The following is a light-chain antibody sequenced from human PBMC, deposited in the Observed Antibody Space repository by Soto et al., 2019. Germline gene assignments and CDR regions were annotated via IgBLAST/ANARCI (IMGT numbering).Light chain of an antibody. CDR2: AAS. CDR1: QAISSY. CDR3: QHYISYSEA. V-gene: IGKV1-9*01. Sequence: DIQLTQAPSSLSAPAGDRVSITCRASQAISSYLAWYQQKPGRAPKLLIYAASTLQSGVPSRFSGSGSGTEFTLTISSLQPEDFATYYCQHYISYSEAFGQGTKVDIK. J-gene: IGKJ1*01.